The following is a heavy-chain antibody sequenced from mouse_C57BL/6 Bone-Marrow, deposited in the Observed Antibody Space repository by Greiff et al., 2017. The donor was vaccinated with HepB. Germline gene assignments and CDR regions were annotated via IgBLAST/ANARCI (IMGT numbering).Heavy chain of an antibody. D-gene: IGHD2-3*01. J-gene: IGHJ2*01. CDR1: GYTFTSYW. CDR2: IHPSDSDT. V-gene: IGHV1-74*01. Sequence: VQLQQPGAELVKPGASVKVSCKASGYTFTSYWMHWVKQRPGQGLEWIGRIHPSDSDTNYNQKFKGKATLTVDKSSSTVYMELSRLTSEDSAVYFCARHEHDGYYVLDYWGQGTTLTVSS. CDR3: ARHEHDGYYVLDY.